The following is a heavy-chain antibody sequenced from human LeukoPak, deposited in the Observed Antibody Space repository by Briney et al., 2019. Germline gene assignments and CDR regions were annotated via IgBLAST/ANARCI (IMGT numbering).Heavy chain of an antibody. D-gene: IGHD3-3*01. V-gene: IGHV4-39*01. J-gene: IGHJ4*02. CDR1: GGSISSSSYY. CDR2: IYYSGST. Sequence: SETLSLTCTVSGGSISSSSYYWGWIRQPPGKGLEWIGSIYYSGSTYYNPSLKSRVTISEDTSKNQFSLKLSSVTAADTAVYYCARQKGQYYDFWSGYYTAEFDYWGQGTLVTVSS. CDR3: ARQKGQYYDFWSGYYTAEFDY.